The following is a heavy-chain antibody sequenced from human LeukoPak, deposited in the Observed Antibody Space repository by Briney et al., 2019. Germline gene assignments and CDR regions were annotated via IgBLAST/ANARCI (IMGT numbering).Heavy chain of an antibody. CDR2: INPNSGGT. CDR1: GYTFTGYY. CDR3: ARDSDSSSWYSFDY. Sequence: ASVKVSCKASGYTFTGYYMPWVRQAPGQGLEWMGWINPNSGGTNYAQKFQGRVTMTRDTSISTAYMELSRLRSDDTAVYYCARDSDSSSWYSFDYWGQGTLVTVSS. J-gene: IGHJ4*02. V-gene: IGHV1-2*02. D-gene: IGHD6-13*01.